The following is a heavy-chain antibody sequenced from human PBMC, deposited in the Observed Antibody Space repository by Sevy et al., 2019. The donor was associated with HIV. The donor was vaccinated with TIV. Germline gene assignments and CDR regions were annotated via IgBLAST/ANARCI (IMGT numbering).Heavy chain of an antibody. CDR1: GFTFRTYS. Sequence: GGSLRLSCAASGFTFRTYSMNWVRQAPGKGLEWLSSISDDSRYIYYSNSVKGRFTISRANAKNLLYLKMNNLRVEDTAIYYCARDFTIFGVVSGLDYWGQGNLVTVSS. J-gene: IGHJ4*02. D-gene: IGHD3-3*01. CDR2: ISDDSRYI. V-gene: IGHV3-21*04. CDR3: ARDFTIFGVVSGLDY.